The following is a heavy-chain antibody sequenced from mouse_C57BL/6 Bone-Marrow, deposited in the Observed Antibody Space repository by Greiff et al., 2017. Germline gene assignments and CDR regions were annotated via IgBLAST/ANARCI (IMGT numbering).Heavy chain of an antibody. V-gene: IGHV5-17*01. CDR1: GFTFSDYG. CDR2: ISSGSSTI. CDR3: ARWSPFAN. D-gene: IGHD1-1*02. J-gene: IGHJ3*01. Sequence: EVQLMESGGGLVKPGGSLKLSCAASGFTFSDYGMHWVRQAPEQGLEWVAYISSGSSTIYYADTVKGRFTISRDNAKNTLFLQMTSLRSEDTAMYYCARWSPFANWGQGTLVTVSA.